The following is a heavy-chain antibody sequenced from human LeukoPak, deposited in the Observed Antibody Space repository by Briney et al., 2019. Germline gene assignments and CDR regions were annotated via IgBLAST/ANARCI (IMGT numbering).Heavy chain of an antibody. J-gene: IGHJ4*02. CDR3: ARDENWAIDY. Sequence: SQTLSLTCAISGDSVSGNSFAWNWIRQSPSRGLEWLGRTYYGSKWYNEYAPSVKSRITINPDTSKNQFSLQLNSVTPEDTAVYYCARDENWAIDYWGQGTLVTVSS. D-gene: IGHD7-27*01. CDR2: TYYGSKWYN. CDR1: GDSVSGNSFA. V-gene: IGHV6-1*01.